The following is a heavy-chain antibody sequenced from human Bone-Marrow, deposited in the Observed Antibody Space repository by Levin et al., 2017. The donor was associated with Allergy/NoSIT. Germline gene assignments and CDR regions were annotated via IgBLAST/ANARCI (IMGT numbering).Heavy chain of an antibody. V-gene: IGHV3-66*01. CDR3: ARGGVNSYYYYYGMDV. D-gene: IGHD4-23*01. J-gene: IGHJ6*02. CDR1: GFTVSSNY. Sequence: GGSLRLSCAASGFTVSSNYMSWVRQAPGKGLEWVSVIYSGGSTYYADSVKGRFTISRDNSKNTLYLQMNSLRAEDTAVYYCARGGVNSYYYYYGMDVWGQGTTVTVSS. CDR2: IYSGGST.